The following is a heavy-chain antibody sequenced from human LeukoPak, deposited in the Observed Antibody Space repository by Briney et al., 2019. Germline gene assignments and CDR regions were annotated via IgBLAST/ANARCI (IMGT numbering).Heavy chain of an antibody. V-gene: IGHV4-39*01. CDR2: IYYNEYT. Sequence: SETLSLTCTVSRGSVSSSSYYWGWIRQPPGKGLEWIGSIYYNEYTYYNPSLKSRVTISVDTSKNHFSLKLSSVTAADTAVYYCARHEYSGSYYGLSWFDPWGPGTLVTVSS. CDR1: RGSVSSSSYY. J-gene: IGHJ5*02. D-gene: IGHD1-26*01. CDR3: ARHEYSGSYYGLSWFDP.